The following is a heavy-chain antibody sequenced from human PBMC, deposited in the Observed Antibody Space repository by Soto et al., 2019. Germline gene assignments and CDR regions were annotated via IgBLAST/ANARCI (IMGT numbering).Heavy chain of an antibody. CDR2: ISYDGSNK. Sequence: QVQLVESGGGVVQPGRSLRLSCAASGFTFSSYGMHWVRQAPGKGLEWVAVISYDGSNKYYADSVKGRFTISRDNSKNTLYLQMNSLRAEDTAVYYCARELVPAAMLGYYYYGMDVWGQGTTVTVSS. CDR1: GFTFSSYG. D-gene: IGHD2-2*01. V-gene: IGHV3-30*03. J-gene: IGHJ6*02. CDR3: ARELVPAAMLGYYYYGMDV.